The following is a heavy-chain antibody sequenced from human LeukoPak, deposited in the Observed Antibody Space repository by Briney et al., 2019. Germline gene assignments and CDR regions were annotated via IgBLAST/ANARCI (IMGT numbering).Heavy chain of an antibody. CDR3: AKGVTIFGVVIMGYFDY. Sequence: GGSLRLSCAASGFTFNNHAMTWVRQAPGKGLEWVSVITGSGDGRYYADSVKGRFTISRDNSKNTLYLQMNSLRTEDTAMYYCAKGVTIFGVVIMGYFDYWGQGTLVTVSS. CDR1: GFTFNNHA. CDR2: ITGSGDGR. V-gene: IGHV3-23*01. J-gene: IGHJ4*02. D-gene: IGHD3-3*01.